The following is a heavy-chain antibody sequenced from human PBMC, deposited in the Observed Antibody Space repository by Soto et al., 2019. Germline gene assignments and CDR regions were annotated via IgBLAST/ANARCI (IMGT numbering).Heavy chain of an antibody. V-gene: IGHV1-18*01. J-gene: IGHJ4*02. CDR3: ARGPSYRPEDY. D-gene: IGHD3-16*02. Sequence: QVQLVQSGAEVKKPGASVRVSCKASGYTFTNYGISWVRQAPGQGLEWIGWISAYNGDTIYAQKLQGRVTMTTDTSTSTAYMELRSLRSDDTAMYFCARGPSYRPEDYWGQGTLVTVSS. CDR1: GYTFTNYG. CDR2: ISAYNGDT.